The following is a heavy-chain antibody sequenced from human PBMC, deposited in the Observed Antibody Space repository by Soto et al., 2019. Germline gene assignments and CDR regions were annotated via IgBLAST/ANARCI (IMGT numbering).Heavy chain of an antibody. V-gene: IGHV3-23*01. Sequence: GGSLRLSCAASGFTFSSYAMSWVRQAPGKGLEWVSAISGTGGSPYYADSVKGRFTISRDNSKNTLYLEMNSLRADDTAVYYCAKGPTIFGVIIVAEYYYGMDVWGQGTTVTVSS. CDR3: AKGPTIFGVIIVAEYYYGMDV. CDR2: ISGTGGSP. D-gene: IGHD3-3*01. CDR1: GFTFSSYA. J-gene: IGHJ6*02.